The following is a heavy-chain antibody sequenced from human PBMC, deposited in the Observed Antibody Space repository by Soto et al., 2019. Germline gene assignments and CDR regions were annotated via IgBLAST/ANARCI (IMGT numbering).Heavy chain of an antibody. J-gene: IGHJ4*02. CDR2: IWYDGSNK. CDR1: GFTFSRYG. CDR3: ARDYDSSGYPRYYFDY. V-gene: IGHV3-33*01. Sequence: QVQLVESGGGVVQPGRSLRLSCAASGFTFSRYGMHWVRQAPGKGLEWVAVIWYDGSNKYYADSVKGRFTISRDNSKNTLYLQMNSLRAEDMAVYYWARDYDSSGYPRYYFDYWGQGTLVTVSS. D-gene: IGHD3-22*01.